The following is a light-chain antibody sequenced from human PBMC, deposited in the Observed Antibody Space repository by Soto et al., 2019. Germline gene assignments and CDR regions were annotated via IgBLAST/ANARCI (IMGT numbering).Light chain of an antibody. Sequence: EIVMTQSPATLSVSPGERATLSCRASQSIRNNLIWYQQKSGQAPRLLIYGASTRATGIPARFSGSGSGTEFTLTISSLQSEDFAVYFCQQYGMSPPFTFGQGTKLEIK. CDR3: QQYGMSPPFT. CDR1: QSIRNN. V-gene: IGKV3-15*01. CDR2: GAS. J-gene: IGKJ2*01.